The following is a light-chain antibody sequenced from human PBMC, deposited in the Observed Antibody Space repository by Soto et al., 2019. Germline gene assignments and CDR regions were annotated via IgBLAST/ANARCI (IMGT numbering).Light chain of an antibody. Sequence: QPVLTQSPSASASLGASVKLTCALSGGHSSHAIAWHQQQPEKGPRYLMKLNSDGSHSKGDGIPDRFSGSSSGAERYLTISSLLSEDEADYSCQTWGTGIVVFGGGTKLTVL. CDR1: GGHSSHA. V-gene: IGLV4-69*01. CDR2: LNSDGSH. CDR3: QTWGTGIVV. J-gene: IGLJ2*01.